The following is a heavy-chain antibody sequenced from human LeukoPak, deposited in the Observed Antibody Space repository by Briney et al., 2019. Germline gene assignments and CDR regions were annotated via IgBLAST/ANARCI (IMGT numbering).Heavy chain of an antibody. CDR1: GFTFSSYA. V-gene: IGHV3-23*01. CDR2: FCSGGSR. J-gene: IGHJ3*02. Sequence: GGSLRLSCAASGFTFSSYAMSWVRQGPGKGLGWVSAFCSGGSRYYADSVKGRFSISRDNSKNTLYLQMNSLRAEDTAVYYCAKSYYDFWSGYNTEAFDIWGQGTMVTVSS. D-gene: IGHD3-3*01. CDR3: AKSYYDFWSGYNTEAFDI.